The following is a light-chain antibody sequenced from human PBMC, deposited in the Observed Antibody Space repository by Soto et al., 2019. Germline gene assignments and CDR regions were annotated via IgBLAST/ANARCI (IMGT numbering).Light chain of an antibody. CDR3: QQSYMDPIT. V-gene: IGKV1-39*01. Sequence: DIQITQSPSSLSSSLGNRVTITCRASQSISTYLNWYQKKPGKAPNLLIYDASRLQSGVPSRFSGSGGGTDFTLSISSVQPEDFATYFCQQSYMDPITFGQGTRLEIK. CDR2: DAS. J-gene: IGKJ5*01. CDR1: QSISTY.